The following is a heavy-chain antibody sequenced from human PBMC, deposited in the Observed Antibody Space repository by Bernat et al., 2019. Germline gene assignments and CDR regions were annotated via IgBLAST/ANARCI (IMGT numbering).Heavy chain of an antibody. CDR1: GFSFSDYA. CDR3: AKDVSAVDGDAFDI. CDR2: ISGSDGST. D-gene: IGHD6-19*01. V-gene: IGHV3-23*01. J-gene: IGHJ3*02. Sequence: EVQLLESGGGLVQPGGSLRLSCEASGFSFSDYAMSWVRQAPGKGLEWVSAISGSDGSTYYADSVKGRFTISRDNSKNTLYLQVNSLRAEDTAVYYCAKDVSAVDGDAFDIWGQGTMVTVSS.